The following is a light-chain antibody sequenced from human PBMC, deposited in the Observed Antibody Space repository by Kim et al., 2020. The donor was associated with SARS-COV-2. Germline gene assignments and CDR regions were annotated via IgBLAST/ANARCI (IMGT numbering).Light chain of an antibody. J-gene: IGKJ3*01. CDR1: QGISSY. Sequence: AIRITQSPSPLSASTGDRVTITCRASQGISSYLAWYQQKPGKAPKLLIYAASTLQSGVPSRFSGSGSGTDFTLTISCLQSEDFATYYCQQYYSYPRTFGPGTKVDIK. CDR3: QQYYSYPRT. V-gene: IGKV1-8*01. CDR2: AAS.